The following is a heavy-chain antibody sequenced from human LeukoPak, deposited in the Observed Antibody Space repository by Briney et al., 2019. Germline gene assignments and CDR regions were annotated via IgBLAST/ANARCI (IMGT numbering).Heavy chain of an antibody. CDR2: IYYSGST. CDR1: GGSISSYY. CDR3: ARGASIAAGLHY. Sequence: PSETLSLTCTVSGGSISSYYWSWIRQPPGKGLEWIGYIYYSGSTNYNPSLKSRVTISVDTSKNQFSLQLSSVTAADTAVYYCARGASIAAGLHYWGQGTLVTVSS. J-gene: IGHJ4*02. D-gene: IGHD6-6*01. V-gene: IGHV4-59*01.